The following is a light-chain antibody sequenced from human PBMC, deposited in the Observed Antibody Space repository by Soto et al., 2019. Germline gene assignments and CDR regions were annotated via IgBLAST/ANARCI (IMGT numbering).Light chain of an antibody. Sequence: QSALTQPPSASGSPGQSVTISCTGTSSDVGGYNYVSWYQQYPGRAPKLMISEVTKRPSGVRDRFSGSKSGNTASLTVSGLQAENEADYYCSSYAASNNFYFVFGGGTKLTVL. CDR3: SSYAASNNFYFV. CDR1: SSDVGGYNY. CDR2: EVT. J-gene: IGLJ3*02. V-gene: IGLV2-8*01.